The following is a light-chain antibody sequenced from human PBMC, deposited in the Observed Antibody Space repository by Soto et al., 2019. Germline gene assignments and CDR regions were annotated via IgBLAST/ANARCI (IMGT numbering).Light chain of an antibody. Sequence: EIVLTQSPATLSLSPGERATLSCRASQSVGTYLAWYQQKPGQAPRLLIYDASSRATGIPARFSGSGSGTDFTLNISSLEPEDFAVYYCQQRTNWPPLTFGGGTKVAIK. CDR1: QSVGTY. CDR3: QQRTNWPPLT. CDR2: DAS. V-gene: IGKV3-11*01. J-gene: IGKJ4*01.